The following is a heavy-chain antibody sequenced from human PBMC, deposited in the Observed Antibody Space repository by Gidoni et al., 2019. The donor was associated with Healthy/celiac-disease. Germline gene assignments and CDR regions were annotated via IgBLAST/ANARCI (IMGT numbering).Heavy chain of an antibody. CDR3: ARDVTEGNWYFDL. D-gene: IGHD2-21*02. V-gene: IGHV1-2*02. J-gene: IGHJ2*01. CDR1: GYTFTGYY. Sequence: VQLVQSGAEVQKPGASVKVSCKASGYTFTGYYMHWVRQAPGQGLEWMGWINPNSGGTNYAQKFQGRVTMTRDTSISTAYMELSRLRSDDTAVYYCARDVTEGNWYFDLWGRGTLVTVSS. CDR2: INPNSGGT.